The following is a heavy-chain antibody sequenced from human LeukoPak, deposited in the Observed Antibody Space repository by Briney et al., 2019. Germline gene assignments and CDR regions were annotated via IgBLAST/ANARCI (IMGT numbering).Heavy chain of an antibody. J-gene: IGHJ4*02. Sequence: PGGSLRLSCAAPGFTLSNYAMHWVRQAPAKGLEWEALISYDGSNKYYADSVKGRFTISRDNSKNTLYLQMNSLRAEDTAVYYCAKGLGYGYEYWGQGTLVTVSS. CDR3: AKGLGYGYEY. V-gene: IGHV3-30*04. CDR2: ISYDGSNK. D-gene: IGHD5-18*01. CDR1: GFTLSNYA.